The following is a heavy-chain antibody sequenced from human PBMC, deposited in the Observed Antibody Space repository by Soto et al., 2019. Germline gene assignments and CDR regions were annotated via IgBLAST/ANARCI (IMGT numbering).Heavy chain of an antibody. J-gene: IGHJ6*02. CDR3: ARPVEGTTVTTYYYYYGMDV. CDR2: ISSSSSYI. V-gene: IGHV3-21*01. D-gene: IGHD4-17*01. Sequence: GGSLRLSCAASGFTFSSYSMNWVRQAPGKGLEWVSSISSSSSYIYYADSVEGRFTISRDNAKNSLYLQMNSLRAEDTAVYYCARPVEGTTVTTYYYYYGMDVWGQGTTVTVSS. CDR1: GFTFSSYS.